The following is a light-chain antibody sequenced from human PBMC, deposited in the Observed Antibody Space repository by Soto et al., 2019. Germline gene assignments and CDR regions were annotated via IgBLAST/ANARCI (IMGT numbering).Light chain of an antibody. J-gene: IGLJ2*01. CDR1: SSNIGSYT. CDR3: AAWDDSLNGVV. V-gene: IGLV1-44*01. CDR2: TNN. Sequence: QSVLTQPPSASGTPGQRVTISCSGSSSNIGSYTVNWYQDLPGAAPKVLIYTNNRRPSGVPARFSGSKSGTSASLAISGLQSEDEADYYCAAWDDSLNGVVFGGGTKLTVL.